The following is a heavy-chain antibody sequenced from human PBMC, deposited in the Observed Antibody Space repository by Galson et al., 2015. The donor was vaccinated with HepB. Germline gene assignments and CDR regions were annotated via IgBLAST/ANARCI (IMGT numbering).Heavy chain of an antibody. CDR2: ISSRSSYI. D-gene: IGHD2-15*01. CDR3: ARGPAGDIDY. CDR1: GFTLNSYR. Sequence: SGFTLNSYRMIWVRQAPGKGLEWVSSISSRSSYIYYAESVKGRFTISRDNAENSVYLQMNSLRVEDTAVYYCARGPAGDIDYWGQGTLVTVSA. V-gene: IGHV3-21*01. J-gene: IGHJ4*02.